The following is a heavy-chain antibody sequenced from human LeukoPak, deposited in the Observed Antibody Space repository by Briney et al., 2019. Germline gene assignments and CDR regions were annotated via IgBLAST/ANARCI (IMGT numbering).Heavy chain of an antibody. D-gene: IGHD6-13*01. CDR2: ISGSGGST. Sequence: GGSLRLSCADSGFTFSSSDMSWVRQAPGKGLEWVSAISGSGGSTYYADAVKGRFTISRDNSKNTLYLQMNSLRAEDTAVYYCAKDGTRSSSWPWIFGYWGQGTLVTVSS. J-gene: IGHJ4*02. CDR3: AKDGTRSSSWPWIFGY. V-gene: IGHV3-23*01. CDR1: GFTFSSSD.